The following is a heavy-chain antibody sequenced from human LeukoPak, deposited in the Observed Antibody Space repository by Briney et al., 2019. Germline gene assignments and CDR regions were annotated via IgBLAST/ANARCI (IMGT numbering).Heavy chain of an antibody. CDR1: GGSISSYY. Sequence: SETLSLTCTVSGGSISSYYWSWIRQPPGKGLEWIGYIYYSGSTNYNPSLKSRVTISVDTSKNQFSLKLSSVTAADTAVYYCARGRVVVPAAISFYYYYYGMDVWGQGTTVTVSS. V-gene: IGHV4-59*01. CDR3: ARGRVVVPAAISFYYYYYGMDV. J-gene: IGHJ6*02. CDR2: IYYSGST. D-gene: IGHD2-2*02.